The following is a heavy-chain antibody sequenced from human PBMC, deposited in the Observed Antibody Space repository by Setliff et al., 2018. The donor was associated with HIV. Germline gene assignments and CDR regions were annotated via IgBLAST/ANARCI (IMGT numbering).Heavy chain of an antibody. V-gene: IGHV1-2*06. CDR1: GYTFSGYF. Sequence: ASVKVSCKASGYTFSGYFIHWMRQAPGQGLEWMGRINPQSGGTNFAQKFQERVTITRDMSTNTAYMELSSLRSEDTAVYYCAAGTYGSYGMDVWGQGTTVTAP. J-gene: IGHJ6*02. CDR3: AAGTYGSYGMDV. CDR2: INPQSGGT. D-gene: IGHD3-10*01.